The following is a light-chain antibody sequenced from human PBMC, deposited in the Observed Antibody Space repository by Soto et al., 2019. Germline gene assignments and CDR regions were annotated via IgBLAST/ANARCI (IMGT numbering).Light chain of an antibody. Sequence: EIVMTQSPATLSVSTGERATLSCRASQSVSSKLAWYQQKPGQAPRVLIYGASTRATGIPARFSGSGSGTEFTLTISSLQTEDFAVYYCQHYNDWPPTWTFGQGTKV. J-gene: IGKJ1*01. CDR1: QSVSSK. CDR2: GAS. CDR3: QHYNDWPPTWT. V-gene: IGKV3-15*01.